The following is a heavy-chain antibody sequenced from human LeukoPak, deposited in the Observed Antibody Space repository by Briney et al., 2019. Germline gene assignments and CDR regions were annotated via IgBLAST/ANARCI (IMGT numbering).Heavy chain of an antibody. V-gene: IGHV3-23*01. CDR1: GFTFANSA. CDR2: ISASGHYT. D-gene: IGHD3-16*01. CDR3: AKDGSWGDYQFYFYIDV. J-gene: IGHJ6*03. Sequence: GGSLRLSCAVSGFTFANSAMSWVHQAPGKGLEWISGISASGHYTYTADSLKGRFTISRDNSKNTLYLQMNSLRAEDTALYYCAKDGSWGDYQFYFYIDVWGKGTTVTVSS.